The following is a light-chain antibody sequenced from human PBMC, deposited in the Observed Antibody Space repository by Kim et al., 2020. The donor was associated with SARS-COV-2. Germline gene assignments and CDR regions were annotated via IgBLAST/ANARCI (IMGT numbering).Light chain of an antibody. CDR2: ESS. CDR1: RGVSSF. J-gene: IGKJ4*01. Sequence: FSSPERSAPLSCRARRGVSSFLAWYQQKPGQAPRLLYYESSSRTTGIPARCSGSGSGTDFIPTISSLEPEDFAVYYCQQRSKWLTFGGGTKVEIK. CDR3: QQRSKWLT. V-gene: IGKV3-11*01.